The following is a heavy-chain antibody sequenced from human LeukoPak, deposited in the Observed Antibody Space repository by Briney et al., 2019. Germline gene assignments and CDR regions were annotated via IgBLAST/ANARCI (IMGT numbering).Heavy chain of an antibody. CDR1: GFTFTTYA. V-gene: IGHV3-23*01. CDR3: ASPYYYDSSGGGY. Sequence: GGSLRLSCAASGFTFTTYAMSWVRQAPGKGLEWVSGIGDGGGSTYYADSVKGRFTISRDNAKNSLYLQMNSLRAEDTAVYYCASPYYYDSSGGGYWGQGTLVTVSS. D-gene: IGHD3-22*01. J-gene: IGHJ4*02. CDR2: IGDGGGST.